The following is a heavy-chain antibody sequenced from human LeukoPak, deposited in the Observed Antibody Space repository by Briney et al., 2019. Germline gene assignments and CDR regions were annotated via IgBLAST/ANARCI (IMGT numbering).Heavy chain of an antibody. CDR3: ARVEEGYGSGRRENYYYYYMDV. D-gene: IGHD3-10*01. J-gene: IGHJ6*03. Sequence: SETLSLTCTVSGGSISSGSYYWSWIRQPPGKGLEWIGYIYYSGSTNYNPSLKSRVTISVDTSKNQFSLKLRSVTAADTAVYYCARVEEGYGSGRRENYYYYYMDVWGKGTTVTISS. CDR1: GGSISSGSYY. CDR2: IYYSGST. V-gene: IGHV4-61*01.